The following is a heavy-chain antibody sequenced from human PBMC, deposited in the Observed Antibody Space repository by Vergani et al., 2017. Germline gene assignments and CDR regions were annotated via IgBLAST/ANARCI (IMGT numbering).Heavy chain of an antibody. CDR1: GYSFTSYW. D-gene: IGHD6-6*01. CDR3: EADVVRDYYYYMDV. CDR2: IYPGDSDT. Sequence: EVQLVQSGAVVKPPGASLKISCTGSGYSFTSYWIGWVRPGPGKGLEWVGIIYPGDSDTRYSPSFQGQVTISADKSIITAYLKRSSLKAADTAMYYCEADVVRDYYYYMDVWGKGTTVTVSS. J-gene: IGHJ6*03. V-gene: IGHV5-51*03.